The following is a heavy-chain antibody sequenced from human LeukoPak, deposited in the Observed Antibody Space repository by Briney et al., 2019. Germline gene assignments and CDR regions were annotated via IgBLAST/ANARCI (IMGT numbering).Heavy chain of an antibody. Sequence: GGSLRLSCAASGFTFTSYAMTWVRQAPGKGLEWVSSIIGSGATTYYADSVKGRFTISRDNSKNTLYLQMNSLRAEDTAIYYCAKDSGDSSSPRYYYYYMDVWGKGTTVTVSS. CDR1: GFTFTSYA. J-gene: IGHJ6*03. CDR3: AKDSGDSSSPRYYYYYMDV. D-gene: IGHD6-6*01. CDR2: IIGSGATT. V-gene: IGHV3-23*01.